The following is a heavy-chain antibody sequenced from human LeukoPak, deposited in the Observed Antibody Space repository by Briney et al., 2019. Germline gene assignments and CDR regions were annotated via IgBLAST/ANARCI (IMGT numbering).Heavy chain of an antibody. Sequence: PSETLSLTCADYGGSFSGYYWSWIRQPPGKGLEWIGEINHSGSTNYNPSLKSRVTISVDTSKNQFSLKLSSVTAADTAVYYCARSGGDYGEDYWGQGTLVTVSS. CDR3: ARSGGDYGEDY. D-gene: IGHD4-17*01. CDR2: INHSGST. J-gene: IGHJ4*02. CDR1: GGSFSGYY. V-gene: IGHV4-34*01.